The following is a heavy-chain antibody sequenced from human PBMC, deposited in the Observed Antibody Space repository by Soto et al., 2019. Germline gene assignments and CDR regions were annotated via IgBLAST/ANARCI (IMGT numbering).Heavy chain of an antibody. CDR3: AKDRLDCSSTSCYPGYYYGMDV. J-gene: IGHJ6*02. Sequence: GGSLRLSCAASGFTFSSYGMHWVRQAPGKGLEWVAVISYDGSNKYYADSVKGRFTISRDNSKNTLYLQMNSLRAEDTAVYYCAKDRLDCSSTSCYPGYYYGMDVWGQGTTVTVSS. V-gene: IGHV3-30*18. CDR1: GFTFSSYG. D-gene: IGHD2-2*01. CDR2: ISYDGSNK.